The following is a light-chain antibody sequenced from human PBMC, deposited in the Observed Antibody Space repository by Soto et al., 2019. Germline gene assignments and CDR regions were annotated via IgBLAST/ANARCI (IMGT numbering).Light chain of an antibody. CDR3: QHYKSYSEA. V-gene: IGKV1-5*03. CDR1: QTISSW. CDR2: KAS. J-gene: IGKJ1*01. Sequence: DIPMTQSPSTLSGSVGDRVTITCRASQTISSWLAWYQQKPGKAPKLLIYKASTLKSGVPSRFSGSGSGTEFTLTNSSLQPDEFATYYCQHYKSYSEAFGQGTKVELK.